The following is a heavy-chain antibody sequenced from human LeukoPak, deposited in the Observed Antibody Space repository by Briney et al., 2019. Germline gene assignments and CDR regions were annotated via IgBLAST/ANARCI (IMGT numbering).Heavy chain of an antibody. V-gene: IGHV3-30*04. Sequence: HPGRSLRLSCAASGFTFSSYAMHWVRQAPGKGLEWVAVISYDGSNKYYADSVKGRFTISRDNSKNTLYLQMNSLRAEDTAVYYCAKRSSISSGYFDFWGRGTLVTVSS. J-gene: IGHJ4*02. CDR3: AKRSSISSGYFDF. CDR2: ISYDGSNK. CDR1: GFTFSSYA. D-gene: IGHD3-22*01.